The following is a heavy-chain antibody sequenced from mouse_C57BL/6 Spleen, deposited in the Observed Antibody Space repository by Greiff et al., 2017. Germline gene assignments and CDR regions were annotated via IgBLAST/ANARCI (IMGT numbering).Heavy chain of an antibody. V-gene: IGHV2-9-1*01. CDR1: GFSLTSYA. CDR2: IWTGGGT. Sequence: VKLMESGPGLVAPSQSLSITCTVSGFSLTSYAISWVRQPPGKGLEWLGVIWTGGGTNYNSALKSRLRISKDNSKSQVFLKMNSLQTDDTARYYCARKPIYYDYVWYFDVWGTGTTVTVSS. CDR3: ARKPIYYDYVWYFDV. D-gene: IGHD2-4*01. J-gene: IGHJ1*03.